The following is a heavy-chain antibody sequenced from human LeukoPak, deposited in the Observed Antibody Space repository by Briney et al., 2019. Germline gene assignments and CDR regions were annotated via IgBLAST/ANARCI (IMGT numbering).Heavy chain of an antibody. Sequence: PGGSLRLSCAASGFTFSSYSMNWVRQAPGRGLEWASYISSSSSTIYYADSVKGRFTISRDNAKNSLYLQMNSLRAEDTAVYYCATGIAALYYFDYWGQGTLVTVSS. D-gene: IGHD6-6*01. CDR2: ISSSSSTI. V-gene: IGHV3-48*01. CDR3: ATGIAALYYFDY. J-gene: IGHJ4*02. CDR1: GFTFSSYS.